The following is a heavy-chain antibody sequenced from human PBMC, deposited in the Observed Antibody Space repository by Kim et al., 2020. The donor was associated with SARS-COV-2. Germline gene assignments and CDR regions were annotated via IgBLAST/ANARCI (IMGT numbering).Heavy chain of an antibody. CDR2: TA. J-gene: IGHJ4*02. D-gene: IGHD2-8*02. CDR3: ARDRGGVSDY. V-gene: IGHV1-69*01. Sequence: TATYAQKFQGRVTITADESTSTAYMELSSLRSEDTAVYYCARDRGGVSDYWGQGTLVTVSS.